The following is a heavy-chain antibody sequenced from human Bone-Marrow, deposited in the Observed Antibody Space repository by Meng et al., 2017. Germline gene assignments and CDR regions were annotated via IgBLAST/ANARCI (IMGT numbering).Heavy chain of an antibody. D-gene: IGHD2-15*01. CDR3: ARDRGHTKAFDY. Sequence: SETLSLTCAVSGGSISSSNWWSWVRQPPGKGLEWIGEIYHSGSTNYNPSLKSRVTISVDKPKNQFSLKLSSVTAADTAVYYCARDRGHTKAFDYWGQGTLVTVSS. J-gene: IGHJ4*02. V-gene: IGHV4-4*02. CDR1: GGSISSSNW. CDR2: IYHSGST.